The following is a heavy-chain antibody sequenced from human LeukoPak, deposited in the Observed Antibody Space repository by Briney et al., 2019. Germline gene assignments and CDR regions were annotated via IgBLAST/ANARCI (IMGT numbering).Heavy chain of an antibody. CDR3: ASLSDYGGTSVY. J-gene: IGHJ4*02. CDR2: INPGDSDT. D-gene: IGHD4-23*01. CDR1: GYSFTSYW. Sequence: GESLKIFCKASGYSFTSYWNGWVRHMPGEEVEWMGIINPGDSDTRYSPSFQGQVTISADKSISTAYLQWSSLKASDTAMYYCASLSDYGGTSVYWGQGTLVTASS. V-gene: IGHV5-51*01.